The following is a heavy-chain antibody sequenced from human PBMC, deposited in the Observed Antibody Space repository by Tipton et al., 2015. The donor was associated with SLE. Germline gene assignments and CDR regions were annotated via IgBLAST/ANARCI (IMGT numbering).Heavy chain of an antibody. Sequence: TLSLTCTVSGGSIGSSSYYWGWIRQPPGKGLEWIGTIYYTGSTFYNPSLKSRVTISVDTSKNQFSLKLSSVTAADTAVYYCARDEYHYDGTGYHLLGHFDYWGQGSLVTVSS. V-gene: IGHV4-39*07. D-gene: IGHD3-22*01. CDR3: ARDEYHYDGTGYHLLGHFDY. CDR1: GGSIGSSSYY. J-gene: IGHJ4*02. CDR2: IYYTGST.